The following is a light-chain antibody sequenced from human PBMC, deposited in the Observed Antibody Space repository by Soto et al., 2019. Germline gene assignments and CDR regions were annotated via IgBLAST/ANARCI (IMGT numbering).Light chain of an antibody. CDR1: QRISTW. J-gene: IGKJ1*01. CDR2: DAS. Sequence: DIHITHCPSTLSSSLVDRVTITCRASQRISTWLAWYQQKPGEAPKLLIYDASSLESGVPSRFSGSGSGTEFTLTISSLQPDDFATYYCQQYNSYSRTFGQGTKV. CDR3: QQYNSYSRT. V-gene: IGKV1-5*01.